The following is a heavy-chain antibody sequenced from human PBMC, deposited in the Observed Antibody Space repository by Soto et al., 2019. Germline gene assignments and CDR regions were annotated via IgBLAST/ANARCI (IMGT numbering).Heavy chain of an antibody. D-gene: IGHD6-13*01. J-gene: IGHJ5*02. CDR1: GGSISGEGYY. CDR3: ARAWTATAGWANWFDR. CDR2: IHYSGST. Sequence: QVQLQESGPGLVEPSQTQSLTCTVSGGSISGEGYYWSWIRQYSGRGLEWIGYIHYSGSTYSNPSLKSRVNISVDTSKTQFFLKLTSVTAADTAVYYCARAWTATAGWANWFDRWGQGTLVTVSS. V-gene: IGHV4-31*03.